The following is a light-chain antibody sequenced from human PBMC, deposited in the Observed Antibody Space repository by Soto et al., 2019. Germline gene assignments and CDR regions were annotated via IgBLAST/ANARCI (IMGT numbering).Light chain of an antibody. CDR2: EGT. V-gene: IGLV2-23*03. CDR3: CSYATSDTFI. J-gene: IGLJ2*01. Sequence: QSVLTQPASVSGSPGQSITISCTGTSSDVGFYKLVSWYQQYPAKAPKLILYEGTKRPSGLSNRFSGSMSGNTASLTISGLQAEDEADYYCCSYATSDTFIFGGGTKLTVL. CDR1: SSDVGFYKL.